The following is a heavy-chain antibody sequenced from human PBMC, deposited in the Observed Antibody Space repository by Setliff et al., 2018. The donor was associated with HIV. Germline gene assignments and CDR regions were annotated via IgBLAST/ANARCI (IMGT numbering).Heavy chain of an antibody. V-gene: IGHV4-38-2*01. D-gene: IGHD1-1*01. J-gene: IGHJ4*02. Sequence: SETLSLTCAVSGYSIRSGYYWGWIRQSPGKGLEWIGTMFRTGTSYYNPSLTSRVTISQDTSKNQFSLERTSVTAADTAVYYCATVDGTRYLDYWGQGKLVTVSS. CDR2: MFRTGTS. CDR1: GYSIRSGYY. CDR3: ATVDGTRYLDY.